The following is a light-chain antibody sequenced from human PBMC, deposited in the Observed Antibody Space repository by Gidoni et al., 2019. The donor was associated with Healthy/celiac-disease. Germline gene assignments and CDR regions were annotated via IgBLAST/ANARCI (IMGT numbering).Light chain of an antibody. CDR2: DAS. J-gene: IGKJ2*03. CDR3: QQRSNRPPYS. CDR1: QGVSSY. V-gene: IGKV3-11*01. Sequence: IVLTQSSSTLSLSPGERATLSCRASQGVSSYLAWYQQKPGQAPKLLIYDASNMATGIPARFSGSGSGTDFTLTISSLEPEDIAVYYCQQRSNRPPYSFGQGTKLEIK.